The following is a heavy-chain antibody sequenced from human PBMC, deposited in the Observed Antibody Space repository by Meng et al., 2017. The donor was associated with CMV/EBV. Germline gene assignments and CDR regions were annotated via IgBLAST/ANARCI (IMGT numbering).Heavy chain of an antibody. D-gene: IGHD7-27*01. CDR3: ARENWGDAVDI. CDR2: IKQDGSEK. J-gene: IGHJ3*02. CDR1: GFTFSSYW. Sequence: GESLKISCAASGFTFSSYWMSWVRQAPGKGLEWVANIKQDGSEKYYVDSVKGRFTISRDNAKNSLYLQMNSLRAEDTAVYYCARENWGDAVDIWGQGTMVTVSS. V-gene: IGHV3-7*01.